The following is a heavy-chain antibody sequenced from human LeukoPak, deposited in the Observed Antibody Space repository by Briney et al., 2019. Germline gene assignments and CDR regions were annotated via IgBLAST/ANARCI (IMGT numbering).Heavy chain of an antibody. CDR1: GFTFISYA. CDR3: AKDPPGGARSRYVDH. CDR2: ISGSGAST. D-gene: IGHD3-10*01. V-gene: IGHV3-23*01. J-gene: IGHJ4*02. Sequence: GGSLRLSCAASGFTFISYAMSWVRQAPGRGLEWLSTISGSGASTYYADSVKGRFTISRDNSKNMLYLQMNSLRVEDTAVYYCAKDPPGGARSRYVDHWGRGTLVTVS.